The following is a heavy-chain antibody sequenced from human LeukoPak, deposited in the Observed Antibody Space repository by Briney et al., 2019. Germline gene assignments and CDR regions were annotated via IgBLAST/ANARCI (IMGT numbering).Heavy chain of an antibody. CDR2: IYYSGST. Sequence: TSETLSLTCTVSGGSISSYYWSWIRQPPGKGLEWIGYIYYSGSTNYNPSLKSRVTISVDTSKNQFSLKLSSVTAADTAVYYCARLAAAGTRYYYYYMDVWGKGTTVTISS. CDR1: GGSISSYY. CDR3: ARLAAAGTRYYYYYMDV. D-gene: IGHD6-13*01. J-gene: IGHJ6*03. V-gene: IGHV4-59*01.